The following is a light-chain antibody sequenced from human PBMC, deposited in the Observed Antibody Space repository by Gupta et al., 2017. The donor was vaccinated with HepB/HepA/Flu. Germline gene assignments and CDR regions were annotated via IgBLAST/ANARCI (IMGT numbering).Light chain of an antibody. CDR1: SSNIGSNY. Sequence: QSVLTQPPSAPGTPGQRVTISCSGSSSNIGSNYVYWYQQFPGTAPKLLIYRNNQRPSGVPDRFSGSKSGTSASLAISGLRSDDEADYYCATWDDSLSGYVFRNGTNVTVL. J-gene: IGLJ1*01. CDR2: RNN. CDR3: ATWDDSLSGYV. V-gene: IGLV1-47*01.